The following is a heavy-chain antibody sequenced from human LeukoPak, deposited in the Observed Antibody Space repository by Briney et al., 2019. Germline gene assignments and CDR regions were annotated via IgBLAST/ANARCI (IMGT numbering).Heavy chain of an antibody. CDR2: IYTSGST. CDR1: GGSISSGSYY. V-gene: IGHV4-61*02. J-gene: IGHJ4*02. Sequence: PSQTLSLTCTVSGGSISSGSYYWSWIRQPAGKGLEWIGRIYTSGSTNYNPSLKSRVTISVDTSKSQFSLKLSSVTAADTAVYFCARGRSNGRYWGQGTLVTVSS. D-gene: IGHD1-26*01. CDR3: ARGRSNGRY.